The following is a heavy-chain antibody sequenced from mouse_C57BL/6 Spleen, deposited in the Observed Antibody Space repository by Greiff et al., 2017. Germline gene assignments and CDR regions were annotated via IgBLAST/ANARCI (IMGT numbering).Heavy chain of an antibody. CDR2: SRNKANDYTT. CDR3: ARDVYYSDEGDWYFDV. CDR1: GFTFSDFY. V-gene: IGHV7-1*01. D-gene: IGHD1-1*01. J-gene: IGHJ1*03. Sequence: EVQVVESGGGLVQSGRSLRLSCATSGFTFSDFYMEWVRQAPGKGLEWIAASRNKANDYTTEYSASGKGRFIVSRDTSQSILYLQMNALRAEDTAISYCARDVYYSDEGDWYFDVWGTGTTVTFSS.